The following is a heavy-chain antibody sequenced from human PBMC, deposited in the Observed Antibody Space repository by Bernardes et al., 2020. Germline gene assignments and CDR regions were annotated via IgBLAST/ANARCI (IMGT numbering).Heavy chain of an antibody. D-gene: IGHD2-2*01. CDR2: IIPIFGTA. V-gene: IGHV1-69*13. J-gene: IGHJ5*02. CDR3: AREGVGYCSSTSCYGSSWFDP. Sequence: SVKVSCKASGGTFSSYAISWVRQAPGQGLEWMGGIIPIFGTANYAQKFQGRVTITADESTSTAYMELSSLRSEDTAVYYCAREGVGYCSSTSCYGSSWFDPWGQGTLVTVSS. CDR1: GGTFSSYA.